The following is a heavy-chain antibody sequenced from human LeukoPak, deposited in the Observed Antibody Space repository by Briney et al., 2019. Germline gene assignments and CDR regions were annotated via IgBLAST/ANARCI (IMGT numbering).Heavy chain of an antibody. J-gene: IGHJ5*02. CDR3: TTGNWGSTS. V-gene: IGHV3-15*07. CDR1: GFTFNNAW. D-gene: IGHD7-27*01. CDR2: IKSNIDGGTT. Sequence: GGSLRLSCAASGFTFNNAWMNWVRQGPVKGLEWVGRIKSNIDGGTTEYAAPVKGRFTISRDDSKNTLYLQMNSLKTEDTALYYCTTGNWGSTSWGQGTRVTVSS.